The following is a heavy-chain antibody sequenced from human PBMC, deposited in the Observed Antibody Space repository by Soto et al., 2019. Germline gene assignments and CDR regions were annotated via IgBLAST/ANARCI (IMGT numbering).Heavy chain of an antibody. CDR3: ARRERAAGTDWWFDP. CDR1: GGSISSSSFH. Sequence: QLQLQESGPGLVKPSETLSLTCTVSGGSISSSSFHWGWIRQPPGKGLEWIGRIYYSGSTYYSPSLKSPVTISVATSKNQFSLKLSSVTAADTAVYYCARRERAAGTDWWFDPWGQGTLVTVSS. J-gene: IGHJ5*02. D-gene: IGHD6-13*01. CDR2: IYYSGST. V-gene: IGHV4-39*01.